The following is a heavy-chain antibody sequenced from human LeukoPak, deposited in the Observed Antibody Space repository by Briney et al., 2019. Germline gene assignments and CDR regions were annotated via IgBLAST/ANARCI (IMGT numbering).Heavy chain of an antibody. Sequence: SETLSLTCTVSGGSISSYYWSWIRQPPGKGLEWIGYIYYSGSTNYNPSLKSRVTISVDTSKNQFSLQLNSVTPEDTAVYYCARDGAATTDAFDIWGQGTMVTVSS. CDR3: ARDGAATTDAFDI. V-gene: IGHV4-59*12. CDR2: IYYSGST. D-gene: IGHD1-1*01. CDR1: GGSISSYY. J-gene: IGHJ3*02.